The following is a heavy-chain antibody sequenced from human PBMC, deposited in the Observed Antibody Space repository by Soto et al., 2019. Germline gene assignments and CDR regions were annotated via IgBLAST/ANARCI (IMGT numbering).Heavy chain of an antibody. J-gene: IGHJ6*02. Sequence: SVNVSCKSSGFTFTSSSVQWVRQARGQRLEWIGWIVVGSGNTNYAQKFQERVTMTTDTSTSTAYMELRSLRSDDTAVYYCAREGNVLRYFDWSPSGMDVWGQGTTVTVSS. D-gene: IGHD3-9*01. V-gene: IGHV1-58*01. CDR1: GFTFTSSS. CDR2: IVVGSGNT. CDR3: AREGNVLRYFDWSPSGMDV.